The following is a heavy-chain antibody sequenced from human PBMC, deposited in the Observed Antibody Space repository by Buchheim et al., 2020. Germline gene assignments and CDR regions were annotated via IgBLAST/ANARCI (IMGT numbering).Heavy chain of an antibody. J-gene: IGHJ5*02. CDR1: GFIFSDYY. CDR2: ISTSSAYT. V-gene: IGHV3-11*06. Sequence: QVQLVEFGGGLVKPGGSLRLSCAASGFIFSDYYMSWIRRTPGKGLEWLASISTSSAYTYYADSVKGRFTIYRDNAKNSLYLQMNSLRVEDSAIYYCTRDLTGTYWFDPWGQGTL. D-gene: IGHD1-7*01. CDR3: TRDLTGTYWFDP.